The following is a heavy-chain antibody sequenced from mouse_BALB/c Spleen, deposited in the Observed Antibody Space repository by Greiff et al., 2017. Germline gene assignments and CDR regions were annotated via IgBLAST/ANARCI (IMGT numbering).Heavy chain of an antibody. D-gene: IGHD2-3*01. CDR1: GFTFSSYA. CDR2: ISSGGSYT. Sequence: DVKLVESGGGLVKPGGSLKLSCAASGFTFSSYAMSWVRQSPEKRLEWVAEISSGGSYTYYPDTVTGRFTISRDNAKNTLYLEMSSLRSEDTAMYYCASEECLYDGYYYFDYWGQGTTLTVSS. J-gene: IGHJ2*01. CDR3: ASEECLYDGYYYFDY. V-gene: IGHV5-9-4*01.